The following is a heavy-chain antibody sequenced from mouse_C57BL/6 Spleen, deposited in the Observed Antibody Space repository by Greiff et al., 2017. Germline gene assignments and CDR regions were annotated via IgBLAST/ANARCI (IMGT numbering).Heavy chain of an antibody. CDR3: TRDPLPTPGDY. D-gene: IGHD2-10*01. CDR2: ISSGGDYI. V-gene: IGHV5-9-1*02. CDR1: GFTFSSYA. Sequence: EVKLVESGAGLVKPGGSLKLSCAASGFTFSSYAMSWVRQTPEKRLEWVAYISSGGDYIYYADTVKGRVTISRDNARNTLYLQMSSLKSEDTAMYYYTRDPLPTPGDYWGQGTSVTVSS. J-gene: IGHJ4*01.